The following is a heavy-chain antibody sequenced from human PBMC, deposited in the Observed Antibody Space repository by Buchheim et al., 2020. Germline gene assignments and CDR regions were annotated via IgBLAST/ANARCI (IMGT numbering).Heavy chain of an antibody. V-gene: IGHV3-30*04. Sequence: QVQLVESGGGVVQPGRSLRLSCAASGFTFSSYAMHWVRQAPGKGLEWVAVISYDGSNKYYADSVKGRFTISRANSKNTLYLQMNSLRAEDTAVYYCARGGYYYDSSGYYNWFDPWGQGTL. J-gene: IGHJ5*02. CDR1: GFTFSSYA. CDR2: ISYDGSNK. D-gene: IGHD3-22*01. CDR3: ARGGYYYDSSGYYNWFDP.